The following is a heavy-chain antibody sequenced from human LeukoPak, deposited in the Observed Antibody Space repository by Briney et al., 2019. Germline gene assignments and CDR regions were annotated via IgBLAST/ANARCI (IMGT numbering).Heavy chain of an antibody. J-gene: IGHJ3*02. CDR1: GFTFSSYW. CDR2: INSDGSST. Sequence: GGSLRLSCAASGFTFSSYWMHWVRQAPGKGLVWVSRINSDGSSTSYADSVKGRFTISRDNAKNTLCLQMNSLRAEDTAVYYCARDGSSGRANAFDIWGQGTMVTVSS. V-gene: IGHV3-74*01. D-gene: IGHD6-19*01. CDR3: ARDGSSGRANAFDI.